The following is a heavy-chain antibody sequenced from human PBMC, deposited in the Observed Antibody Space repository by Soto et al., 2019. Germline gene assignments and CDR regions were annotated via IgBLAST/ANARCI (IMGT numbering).Heavy chain of an antibody. J-gene: IGHJ5*02. CDR3: ARGYTGYCSGGTCYWFDP. CDR1: GFSFSSHS. CDR2: ISSSARHI. Sequence: EVQLVESGGGLVQPGGPLRLSCAASGFSFSSHSMNWFRQAPGNVLECVSSISSSARHINYAVSVKGRFTISRDNAKKSLYLQMNSLRAEDTAVYYCARGYTGYCSGGTCYWFDPWGHGTLVTVSS. V-gene: IGHV3-21*01. D-gene: IGHD2-15*01.